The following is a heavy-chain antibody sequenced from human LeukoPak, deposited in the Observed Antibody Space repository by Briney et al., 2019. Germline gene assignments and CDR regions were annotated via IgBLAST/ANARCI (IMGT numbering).Heavy chain of an antibody. V-gene: IGHV7-4-1*02. D-gene: IGHD6-13*01. CDR1: GYTFTSYA. J-gene: IGHJ6*02. CDR2: INTNTGNP. CDR3: ATPDGHSSSWYSTFYGMDV. Sequence: ASVKVPCKASGYTFTSYAMNWVRQAPGQGLEWMGWINTNTGNPTYAQGFTGRFVFSLDTSVSTAYLQISSLKAEDTAVYYCATPDGHSSSWYSTFYGMDVWGQGTTVTVSS.